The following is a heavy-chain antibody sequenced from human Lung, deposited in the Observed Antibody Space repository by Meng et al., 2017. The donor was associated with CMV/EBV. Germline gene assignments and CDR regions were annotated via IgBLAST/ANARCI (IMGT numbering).Heavy chain of an antibody. V-gene: IGHV1-2*06. J-gene: IGHJ4*01. CDR3: AKSSDNGWSS. Sequence: VQRVQSGAEVKRPGASVKISCQASGYPFSGFYMNWARQAPGHGLEWLGRVNPVSDDTHYAQKFVGRLTVTRGATINTAFMELTSLRPDDTAVYYCAKSSDNGWSSWGPGTLVTVSS. D-gene: IGHD6-19*01. CDR1: GYPFSGFY. CDR2: VNPVSDDT.